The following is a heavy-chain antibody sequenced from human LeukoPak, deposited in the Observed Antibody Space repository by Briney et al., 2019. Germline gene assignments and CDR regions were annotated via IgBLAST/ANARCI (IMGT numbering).Heavy chain of an antibody. V-gene: IGHV3-23*01. CDR1: GFTFSSYA. CDR2: ISGSGGST. J-gene: IGHJ3*02. D-gene: IGHD3-22*01. CDR3: AKDRTMIVVVGAFDI. Sequence: GGSLRLSCAASGFTFSSYAMSWVRQAPGKGLEWVSAISGSGGSTYYADSVKGRFTISRDNSRNTLYLQMNSLRAEDTAVYYCAKDRTMIVVVGAFDIWGQGTMVTVSS.